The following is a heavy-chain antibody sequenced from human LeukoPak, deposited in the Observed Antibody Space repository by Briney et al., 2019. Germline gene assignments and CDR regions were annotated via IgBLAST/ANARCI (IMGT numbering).Heavy chain of an antibody. D-gene: IGHD3-22*01. Sequence: PGGSLRLSCAASGFTFSSYSMNWVRQAPGKGLEWVSSISSSSSYIYYADSVKGRFTISRDNAKNSLYLQMNSLRAEDTAVYYCAREGDYYDSSGYYYPISPFDYWGQGTLVTVSS. J-gene: IGHJ4*02. V-gene: IGHV3-21*01. CDR2: ISSSSSYI. CDR1: GFTFSSYS. CDR3: AREGDYYDSSGYYYPISPFDY.